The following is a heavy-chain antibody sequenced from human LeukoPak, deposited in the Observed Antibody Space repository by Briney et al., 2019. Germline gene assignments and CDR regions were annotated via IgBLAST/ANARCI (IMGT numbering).Heavy chain of an antibody. CDR3: ARVTYYDSSGYRYWYFDL. CDR2: IYYSGTT. Sequence: NPSQTLSPTCTLAAGSINGYYWSWIRQAPGKGLEWIGYIYYSGTTNYIPSLKSRVTMSVDTSTNQLSLKLSSVTAADTAVYYCARVTYYDSSGYRYWYFDLWGRGTLVTVSS. CDR1: AGSINGYY. J-gene: IGHJ2*01. D-gene: IGHD3-22*01. V-gene: IGHV4-59*01.